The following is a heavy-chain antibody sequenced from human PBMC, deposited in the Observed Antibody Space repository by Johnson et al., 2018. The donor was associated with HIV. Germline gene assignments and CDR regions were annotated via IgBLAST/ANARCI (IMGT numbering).Heavy chain of an antibody. Sequence: VQLLESGGGVVQPGRSLRLSCAASGFTFSDYYMSWIRQAPGKGLEWVSYISSSGSTIYYAASVKGRFTISRDNAKNSLYLQMNSLRAEDTAVYYCARDRGSSSLYRDAFDIWGQGTMVTVSS. J-gene: IGHJ3*02. CDR1: GFTFSDYY. CDR3: ARDRGSSSLYRDAFDI. D-gene: IGHD6-13*01. V-gene: IGHV3-11*04. CDR2: ISSSGSTI.